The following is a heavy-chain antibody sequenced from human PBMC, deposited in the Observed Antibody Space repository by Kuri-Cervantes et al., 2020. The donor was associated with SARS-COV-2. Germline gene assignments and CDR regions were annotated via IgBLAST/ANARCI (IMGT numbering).Heavy chain of an antibody. CDR1: GFTFSSYA. Sequence: GESLKISCAASGFTFSSYAMHWVRQTPGKGLEWVAVISYDGSNKYYADSVKGRFTISRDNSKNTLYLQMNSLRAEDTAVYYCAKVGKVVVVPADLFDYWGQGTLVTVSS. D-gene: IGHD2-2*01. CDR3: AKVGKVVVVPADLFDY. CDR2: ISYDGSNK. J-gene: IGHJ4*02. V-gene: IGHV3-30-3*02.